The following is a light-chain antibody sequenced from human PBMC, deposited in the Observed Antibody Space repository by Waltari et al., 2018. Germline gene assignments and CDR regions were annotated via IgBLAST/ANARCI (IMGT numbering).Light chain of an antibody. CDR2: YKSDSDK. Sequence: QAVLTQPPSLSASPGPSARLTCTLRRGFTVGTFIISWFQQKPGSPPQYLLRYKSDSDKHHGSGVPSRFSGSKDASANAAILLISGLQSEDEADYFCLMWYNNAWIFGGGTKLTVL. CDR1: RGFTVGTFI. V-gene: IGLV5-45*01. J-gene: IGLJ2*01. CDR3: LMWYNNAWI.